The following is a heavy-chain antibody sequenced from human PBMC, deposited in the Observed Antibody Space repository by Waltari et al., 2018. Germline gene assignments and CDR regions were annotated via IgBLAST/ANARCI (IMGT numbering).Heavy chain of an antibody. Sequence: EVQLVESGGGLMQPGGSLRLSWAASGFTFSTQWMNWVRQAPGKGLVWVSRINTDGSSTAYADSVKGRFTISRDNAKNTLYLQMNSLRAEDTAVYYCAKDRLWNSFDSWGQGTLVTVSS. CDR3: AKDRLWNSFDS. V-gene: IGHV3-74*01. CDR2: INTDGSST. J-gene: IGHJ4*02. D-gene: IGHD1-1*01. CDR1: GFTFSTQW.